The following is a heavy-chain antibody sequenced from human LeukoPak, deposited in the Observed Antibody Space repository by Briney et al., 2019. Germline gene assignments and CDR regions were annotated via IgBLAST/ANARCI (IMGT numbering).Heavy chain of an antibody. D-gene: IGHD4-17*01. J-gene: IGHJ4*02. CDR1: GGIFSKYA. CDR3: ARDLLLYGAPSPGLY. V-gene: IGHV1-69*04. CDR2: IIPILDTP. Sequence: GASVKVSCKASGGIFSKYAISWVRQAPGQGLEWMGRIIPILDTPRYAQNFQGRVTFTADKSTCTAYMELSSLRSEDTAVYYCARDLLLYGAPSPGLYWGQGTLITVSS.